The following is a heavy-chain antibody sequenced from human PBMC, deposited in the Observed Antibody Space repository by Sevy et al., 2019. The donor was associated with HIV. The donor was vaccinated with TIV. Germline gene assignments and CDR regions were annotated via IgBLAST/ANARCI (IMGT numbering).Heavy chain of an antibody. V-gene: IGHV3-49*03. CDR1: GFTFGDYA. CDR3: TRGPSGNYLVRFDY. D-gene: IGHD1-26*01. Sequence: GESLKISCTTSGFTFGDYALSWFRQAPGKGLQWVTFIRGKTYGGTAEYAAYVKGRFTISRDDSKSIAYLQMNSLKTEDTAVYYCTRGPSGNYLVRFDYWGQGTLVTVSS. J-gene: IGHJ4*02. CDR2: IRGKTYGGTA.